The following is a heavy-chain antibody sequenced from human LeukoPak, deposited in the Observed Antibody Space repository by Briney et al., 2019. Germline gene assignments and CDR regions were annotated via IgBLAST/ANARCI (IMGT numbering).Heavy chain of an antibody. Sequence: SETLSLTCAVSGYSISNGYYWGWIRQPPGKGLEWIGSIYHSGSTYYNPSLKSRVTISVDTSKNQFSLKLSSVTAADTAVYYCAREQYCSSTSCPFGYWGQGTLVTVSS. V-gene: IGHV4-38-2*02. D-gene: IGHD2-2*01. J-gene: IGHJ4*02. CDR3: AREQYCSSTSCPFGY. CDR1: GYSISNGYY. CDR2: IYHSGST.